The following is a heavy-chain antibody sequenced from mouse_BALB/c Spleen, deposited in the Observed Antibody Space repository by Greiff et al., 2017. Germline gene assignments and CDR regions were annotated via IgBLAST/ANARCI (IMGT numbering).Heavy chain of an antibody. CDR2: ISSGGSYT. CDR3: ARGPLLGRYAMDY. Sequence: EVKLQQSGGDLVKPGGSLKLSCAASGFTFSSYGMSWVRQTPDKRLEWVATISSGGSYTYYPDSVKGRFTISRDNAKNTLYLQMSSLKSEDTAMYYCARGPLLGRYAMDYWGQGASGTVSS. D-gene: IGHD4-1*01. CDR1: GFTFSSYG. J-gene: IGHJ4*01. V-gene: IGHV5-6*02.